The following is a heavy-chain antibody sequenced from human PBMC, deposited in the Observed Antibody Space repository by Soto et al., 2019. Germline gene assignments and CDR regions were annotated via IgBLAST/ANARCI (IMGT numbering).Heavy chain of an antibody. J-gene: IGHJ6*02. CDR1: GFTFSSYG. CDR2: ISYDGSNK. Sequence: GGSLRLSCAASGFTFSSYGMHWVRQAPGKGLEWVAVISYDGSNKYYADSVKGRFTISRDNSKNTLYLQMNSLRAEDTAVYYCAKALVDKAMGIAPIASRYYYGMDVWGQGTTVTSP. D-gene: IGHD5-18*01. CDR3: AKALVDKAMGIAPIASRYYYGMDV. V-gene: IGHV3-30*18.